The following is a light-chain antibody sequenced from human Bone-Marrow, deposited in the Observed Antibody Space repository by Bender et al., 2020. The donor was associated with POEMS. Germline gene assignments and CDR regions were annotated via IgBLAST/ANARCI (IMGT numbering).Light chain of an antibody. J-gene: IGLJ3*02. V-gene: IGLV1-44*01. CDR1: RIGGNP. Sequence: QSVLTQPPSASGTPGQRVTISCSGGRIGGNPINWYQQLPGTAPRLVIYADDRRPSGVPNRFSDAKSGSSASLAISGRQSEDAADYYCSTWDDRLNAWLYGGGTKLSVL. CDR2: ADD. CDR3: STWDDRLNAWL.